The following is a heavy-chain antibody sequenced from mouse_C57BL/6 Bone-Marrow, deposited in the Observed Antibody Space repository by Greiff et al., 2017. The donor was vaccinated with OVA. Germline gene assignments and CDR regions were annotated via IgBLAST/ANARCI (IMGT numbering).Heavy chain of an antibody. CDR3: ARSYYGTPYFDY. J-gene: IGHJ2*01. CDR1: GYTFTDYY. V-gene: IGHV1-26*01. Sequence: EVQLQQSGPELVKPGASVKISCKASGYTFTDYYMNWVKQSHGKSLEWIGDINPNNGGTSYNQKFKGKATLTVDKSSSTAYMELRSLTSEDSAVYYCARSYYGTPYFDYWGQGTTLTVSS. CDR2: INPNNGGT. D-gene: IGHD2-1*01.